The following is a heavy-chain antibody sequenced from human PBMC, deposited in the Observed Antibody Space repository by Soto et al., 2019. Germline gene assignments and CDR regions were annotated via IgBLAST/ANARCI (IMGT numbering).Heavy chain of an antibody. J-gene: IGHJ4*02. D-gene: IGHD1-26*01. CDR2: LSSSSGHI. V-gene: IGHV3-21*01. CDR3: VRHWLATREFDY. CDR1: GFTFSSHS. Sequence: GGSLRLSCAASGFTFSSHSMNWVRQAPGKGLEWVSCLSSSSGHIYYADSVKGRFTISRDNAKNSLYLQMNSLRAEDTAVYYCVRHWLATREFDYWGQGTLVTVSS.